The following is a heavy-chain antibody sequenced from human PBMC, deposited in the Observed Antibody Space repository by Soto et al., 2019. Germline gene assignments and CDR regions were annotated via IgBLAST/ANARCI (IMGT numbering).Heavy chain of an antibody. CDR1: GGSVSIGSFY. V-gene: IGHV4-61*01. CDR3: ARVSYYYDRGGDVYFDF. CDR2: IYYSGST. D-gene: IGHD3-22*01. J-gene: IGHJ4*02. Sequence: SETLSLTCTVSGGSVSIGSFYWSWIRQPPGKGLEWIGYIYYSGSTNYNPSLKSRVTISIDTSKSQFSLKVTSVTDADTAVYYCARVSYYYDRGGDVYFDFWGKGTLFTVSS.